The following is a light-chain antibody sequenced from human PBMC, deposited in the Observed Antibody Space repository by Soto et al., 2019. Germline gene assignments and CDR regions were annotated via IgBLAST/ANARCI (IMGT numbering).Light chain of an antibody. V-gene: IGLV7-46*01. CDR1: TGAVTSNHH. J-gene: IGLJ2*01. CDR2: DTS. CDR3: LLSYNAARV. Sequence: QAVVTQEPSLTVSPGGTVTLTCGSSTGAVTSNHHPYWFQQKAGQAPRTLIYDTSNKHAWTPARFSGSLLGDKAALTLSGAQHEEEAQYYCLLSYNAARVFGGGTKLTVL.